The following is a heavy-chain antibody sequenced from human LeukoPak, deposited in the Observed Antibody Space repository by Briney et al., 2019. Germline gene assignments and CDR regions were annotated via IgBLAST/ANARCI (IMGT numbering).Heavy chain of an antibody. Sequence: PSETLSLTCTVSGASFSSDYWSWIRQSPGKGLEWIGYIYHSGHTMSNPSLKSRVSLSLDTSNNQFSLKLSSVTAADTAVYYCARHPFQYPFDHWGRGTVVSVSS. J-gene: IGHJ5*02. CDR3: ARHPFQYPFDH. CDR1: GASFSSDY. V-gene: IGHV4-59*08. D-gene: IGHD2/OR15-2a*01. CDR2: IYHSGHT.